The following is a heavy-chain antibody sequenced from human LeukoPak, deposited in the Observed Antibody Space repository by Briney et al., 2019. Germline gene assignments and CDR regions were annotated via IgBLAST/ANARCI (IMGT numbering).Heavy chain of an antibody. CDR1: GFSLSTRGVG. J-gene: IGHJ3*02. Sequence: SGPTLVNPTQTLTLTCTFSGFSLSTRGVGVGWIRQPPGKALEWLALIYWNDDKRYSPSLKSRLTITKDTSKNQVVLTMTNMDPVDTATYYCAHRPIGPFLIAARPYDAFDIWGQGTTVTVSS. CDR3: AHRPIGPFLIAARPYDAFDI. CDR2: IYWNDDK. D-gene: IGHD6-6*01. V-gene: IGHV2-5*01.